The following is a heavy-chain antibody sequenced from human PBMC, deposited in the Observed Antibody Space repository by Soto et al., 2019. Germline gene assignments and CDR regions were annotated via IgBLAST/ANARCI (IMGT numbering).Heavy chain of an antibody. Sequence: QVQVVESGGGLVKPGGSLRLSCTASGFTFSDYYMGWVRKAPGKGLEWLSYLSQDSAAKHYAGSVRGRFTISRDNAENSLFLQMSSLTAEDTAMYYCARWSSASDHWGQGTPVTVSS. J-gene: IGHJ4*02. CDR1: GFTFSDYY. V-gene: IGHV3-11*01. CDR2: LSQDSAAK. CDR3: ARWSSASDH.